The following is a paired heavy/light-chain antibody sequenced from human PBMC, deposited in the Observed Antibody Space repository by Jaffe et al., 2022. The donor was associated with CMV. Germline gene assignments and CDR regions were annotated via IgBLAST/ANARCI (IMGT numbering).Heavy chain of an antibody. Sequence: QVQLVQSGAEVKKPGASVKVSCQASGYTFISYYMHWVRQAPGQGLEWMGMMNPRDGSASFAQKFEGRVTMTSDTSTGTGYMELSRLRSEDTAVYYCARSTYSVYEWNYYGMDVWGQGTTVTVSS. CDR2: MNPRDGSA. CDR3: ARSTYSVYEWNYYGMDV. V-gene: IGHV1-46*01. J-gene: IGHJ6*02. D-gene: IGHD5-12*01. CDR1: GYTFISYY.
Light chain of an antibody. J-gene: IGKJ3*01. CDR3: MQSLQSPRT. CDR2: FGS. V-gene: IGKV2-28*01. Sequence: IMLTQSPLSLPVTPGEPASISCRSNQSLLHSKRNNYLDWYVQKPGKAPQLLIYFGSTRTSGVPDRFSGSGSGTDFTLKISRVEAEDVGIYYCMQSLQSPRTFGPGTKVDI. CDR1: QSLLHSKRNNY.